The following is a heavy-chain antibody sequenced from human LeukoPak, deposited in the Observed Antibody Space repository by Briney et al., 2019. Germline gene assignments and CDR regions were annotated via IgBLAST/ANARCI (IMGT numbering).Heavy chain of an antibody. CDR2: ISSRSSTI. J-gene: IGHJ3*01. V-gene: IGHV3-48*01. D-gene: IGHD2-2*01. Sequence: PGGSLRLSCAASGFTFSNYTMNWVRQAPGKGLEWVSYISSRSSTIYYTDSVKGRFTISRENAKNSLYLQMNSLRAEDTAVYYCAREGSCNITSCPRGAIDLWGQGTDVTVSS. CDR1: GFTFSNYT. CDR3: AREGSCNITSCPRGAIDL.